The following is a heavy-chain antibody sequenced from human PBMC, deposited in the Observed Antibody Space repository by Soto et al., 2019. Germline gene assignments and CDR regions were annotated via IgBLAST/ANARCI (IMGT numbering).Heavy chain of an antibody. CDR2: ISAYNGNT. V-gene: IGHV1-18*01. CDR1: GYTFTSYA. CDR3: ARGGVLRYFDWLLP. J-gene: IGHJ4*02. Sequence: AASVKVSCKASGYTFTSYAMHWVRQAPGQRLEWMGWISAYNGNTNYAQKLQGRVTMTTDTSTSTAYMELRSLRSDDTAVYYCARGGVLRYFDWLLPWGQGTLVTVSS. D-gene: IGHD3-9*01.